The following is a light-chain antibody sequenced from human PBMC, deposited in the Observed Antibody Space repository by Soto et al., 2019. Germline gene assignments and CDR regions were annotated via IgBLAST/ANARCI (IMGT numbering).Light chain of an antibody. V-gene: IGLV2-8*01. Sequence: QSALTQPPSVSGSPGQSVTISCTGSSSDVGGHNHVSWYQQHPGKAPKLMIYEVSKRPSGVPDRFSGSKSVNTASLTVSGLQAEDEADYYCSSYAGSMNLIFGGGTKLTLL. CDR2: EVS. J-gene: IGLJ2*01. CDR3: SSYAGSMNLI. CDR1: SSDVGGHNH.